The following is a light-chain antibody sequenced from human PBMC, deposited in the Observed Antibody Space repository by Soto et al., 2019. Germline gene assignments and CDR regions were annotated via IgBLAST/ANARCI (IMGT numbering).Light chain of an antibody. CDR1: QSISSY. CDR3: QHSYSTPPP. J-gene: IGKJ3*01. Sequence: DIQMTQSPSSLSASVGDRVTITCRASQSISSYLNWYRQKLGKAPELLIYAAYSLQGGVPSRISGSGSRTDFTLTSSRLQPDDCASYYCQHSYSTPPPFGPGTKVDIK. V-gene: IGKV1-39*01. CDR2: AAY.